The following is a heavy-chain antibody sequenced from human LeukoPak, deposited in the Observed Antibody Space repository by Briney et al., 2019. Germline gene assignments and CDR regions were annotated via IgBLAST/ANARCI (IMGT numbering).Heavy chain of an antibody. CDR1: GFTFSSYV. CDR3: AKRSSYYDFWSGPYGMDV. Sequence: GGSLRLSCAASGFTFSSYVMSWVRQAPGKGLEWVSAISGSGGSTYYADSVKGRFTISRDNSKNTLYLQMNSLRAEDTAVYYCAKRSSYYDFWSGPYGMDVWGQGTTVTVSS. CDR2: ISGSGGST. V-gene: IGHV3-23*01. D-gene: IGHD3-3*01. J-gene: IGHJ6*02.